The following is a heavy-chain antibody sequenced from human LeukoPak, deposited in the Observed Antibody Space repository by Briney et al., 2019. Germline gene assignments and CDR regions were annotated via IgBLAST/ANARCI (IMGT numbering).Heavy chain of an antibody. Sequence: SETLSLTCTVSGGSISSYYWSWIRQPPGKGLEWMGSIYYSGSTNYNPSPKSRFTISVDTAKHQFSLKLSSVTAAHTAVYYCARVMNRHAFNIWGQGTMVTVPS. J-gene: IGHJ3*02. CDR2: IYYSGST. V-gene: IGHV4-59*08. CDR1: GGSISSYY. D-gene: IGHD3-16*01. CDR3: ARVMNRHAFNI.